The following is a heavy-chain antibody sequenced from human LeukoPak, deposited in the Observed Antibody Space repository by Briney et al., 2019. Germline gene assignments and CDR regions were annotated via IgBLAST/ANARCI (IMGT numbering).Heavy chain of an antibody. CDR2: INGNSGSI. CDR3: ARAAGTPASYYYYYMDV. Sequence: PGGPLTLPCAASGLTLDDYAIHWLRHAPGKGREWVSGINGNSGSIGYADSVKGRFTISRDNAKNSLYLQMNSLRAEDTAVYYCARAAGTPASYYYYYMDVWGKGTTVTVSS. D-gene: IGHD6-13*01. J-gene: IGHJ6*03. CDR1: GLTLDDYA. V-gene: IGHV3-9*01.